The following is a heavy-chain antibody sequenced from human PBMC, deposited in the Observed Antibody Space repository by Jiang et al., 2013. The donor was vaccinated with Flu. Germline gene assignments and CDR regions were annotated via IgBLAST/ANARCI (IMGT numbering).Heavy chain of an antibody. J-gene: IGHJ4*02. CDR1: SGSISSGGYY. V-gene: IGHV4-31*03. CDR2: IYYSGST. D-gene: IGHD6-25*01. Sequence: KPSQTLSLTCTVSSGSISSGGYYWSWIRQHPGKGLEWIGYIYYSGSTYYNPSLKSRVTISVDTSKNQFSLKLSSVTAADTAVYYCARGGRPPYFDYWGQGTLVTVSS. CDR3: ARGGRPPYFDY.